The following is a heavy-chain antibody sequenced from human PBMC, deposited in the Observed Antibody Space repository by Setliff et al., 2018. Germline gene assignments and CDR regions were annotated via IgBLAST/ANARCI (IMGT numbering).Heavy chain of an antibody. CDR1: GFRFRDLY. D-gene: IGHD3-10*01. CDR2: ISGAGTTV. V-gene: IGHV3-11*04. J-gene: IGHJ6*02. CDR3: ARDGVFYAMDF. Sequence: GGSLRLSCAASGFRFRDLYMSWVRQVPGKGLEWLSKISGAGTTVYYADSVRGRFTISRDNAKNSLYLQMNSLRAEDSAVYYCARDGVFYAMDFWGQGTTVTVSS.